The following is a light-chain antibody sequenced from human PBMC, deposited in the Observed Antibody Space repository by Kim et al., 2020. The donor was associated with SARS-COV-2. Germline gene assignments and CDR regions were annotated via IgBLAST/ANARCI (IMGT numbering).Light chain of an antibody. Sequence: EIVLTQSPATLSLSPGERATLSCRASQGISSYLAWYQHKPGQTPRLLIYDASNRATGIPARFSGSGSGTEFTLTISSLEPEDFAVYYCQQRSNWPLTFGGGTKVDIK. CDR1: QGISSY. J-gene: IGKJ4*01. V-gene: IGKV3-11*01. CDR3: QQRSNWPLT. CDR2: DAS.